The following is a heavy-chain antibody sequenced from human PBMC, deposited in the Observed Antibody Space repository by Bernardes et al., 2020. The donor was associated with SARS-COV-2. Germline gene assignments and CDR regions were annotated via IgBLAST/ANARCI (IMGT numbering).Heavy chain of an antibody. CDR1: CYTFTSNG. CDR3: ATAFITIFGVATYYYGMDV. V-gene: IGHV1-18*01. J-gene: IGHJ6*02. D-gene: IGHD3-3*01. Sequence: SVNVSCKASCYTFTSNGINWVRPAPGQGLEWMGWINTYTGKSNLAQSFQDRVTLTADTSTNTVFMDLRSLRSEDTAVYYCATAFITIFGVATYYYGMDVWGQGTTVTVSS. CDR2: INTYTGKS.